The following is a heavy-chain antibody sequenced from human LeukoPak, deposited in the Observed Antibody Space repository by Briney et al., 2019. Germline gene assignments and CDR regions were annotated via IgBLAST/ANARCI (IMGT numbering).Heavy chain of an antibody. CDR1: GFTFSSYA. J-gene: IGHJ6*02. Sequence: PGGSLRLSCAASGFTFSSYAMSWVRQAPGKGLEWVSAISGSGGSTYYADSVKGRFTISRDNSKNTLYLQMNSLRAEDTAVYYCARDQGLRYFDWLFSGGYYYGMDVWGQGTTVTVSS. CDR3: ARDQGLRYFDWLFSGGYYYGMDV. CDR2: ISGSGGST. D-gene: IGHD3-9*01. V-gene: IGHV3-23*01.